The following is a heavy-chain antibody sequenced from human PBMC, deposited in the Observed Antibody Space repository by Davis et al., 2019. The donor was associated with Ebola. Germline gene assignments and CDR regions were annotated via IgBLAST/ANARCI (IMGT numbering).Heavy chain of an antibody. CDR2: IYPGDSDT. V-gene: IGHV5-51*01. CDR1: GYTFTRSL. CDR3: ARKPGRALDD. Sequence: GESLKISCNSSGYTFTRSLIGWVRQMPGKGLEWMGIIYPGDSDTRYSPSFQGQVTISADKSINTAYLQWTSLKASDTAMYYCARKPGRALDDGGQGTLVTVSA. J-gene: IGHJ4*02. D-gene: IGHD1-14*01.